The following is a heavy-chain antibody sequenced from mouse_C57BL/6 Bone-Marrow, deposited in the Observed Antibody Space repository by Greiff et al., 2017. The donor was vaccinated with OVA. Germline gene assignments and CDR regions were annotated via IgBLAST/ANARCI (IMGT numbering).Heavy chain of an antibody. CDR1: GYSITSGYY. Sequence: EVQLQESGPGLVKPSQSLSLTCSVTGYSITSGYYWNWIRQFPGNILEWMGYIRYGGSNNYNPSLTNRISITRDTSKNQFFLKLTSVTTEDTATDDCAAYYSNTYYLDYWGQGTTLTVSS. V-gene: IGHV3-6*01. CDR3: AAYYSNTYYLDY. D-gene: IGHD2-5*01. CDR2: IRYGGSN. J-gene: IGHJ2*01.